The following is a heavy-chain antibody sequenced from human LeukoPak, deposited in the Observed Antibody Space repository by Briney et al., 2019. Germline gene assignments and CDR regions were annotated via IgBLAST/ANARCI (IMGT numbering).Heavy chain of an antibody. V-gene: IGHV3-23*01. D-gene: IGHD1-26*01. J-gene: IGHJ5*02. CDR1: GFTFSSYW. CDR3: AKKYSTGLDP. CDR2: INGSGGST. Sequence: GGSLRLSCGASGFTFSSYWMSWVRQAPGKGLEWVSDINGSGGSTYYTDSVKGRFTISRDNSKNTLYLQMNSLRAEDTAIYYCAKKYSTGLDPWGQGTLVTVSS.